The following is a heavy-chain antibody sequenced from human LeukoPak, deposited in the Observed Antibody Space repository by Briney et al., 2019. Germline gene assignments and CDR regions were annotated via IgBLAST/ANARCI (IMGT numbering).Heavy chain of an antibody. J-gene: IGHJ4*02. CDR2: ITSSSSYI. CDR3: ALGSGYSGYDYGY. D-gene: IGHD5-12*01. CDR1: GFTFSSYS. V-gene: IGHV3-21*01. Sequence: GGSLRLSCAASGFTFSSYSMNWVRQAPGKGLEWVSSITSSSSYIYYADSVKGRFTISRDNAKNSLYLQMNSLRAEDTAVYYCALGSGYSGYDYGYWGQGTPVTVSS.